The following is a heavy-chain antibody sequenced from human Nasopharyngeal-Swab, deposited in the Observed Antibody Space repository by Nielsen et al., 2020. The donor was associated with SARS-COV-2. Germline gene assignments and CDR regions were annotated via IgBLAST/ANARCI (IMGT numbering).Heavy chain of an antibody. Sequence: ASVKVSCKASGYSFRSYGINWVRQAPGQGLEWMGWISVYNADTNYAQKLQGRVSMTTDTSTSTAYMELRSLRSDDTAVYYCARDEPTGVYTSAYDYWGQGTLVAVSS. CDR2: ISVYNADT. J-gene: IGHJ4*02. V-gene: IGHV1-18*01. D-gene: IGHD7-27*01. CDR3: ARDEPTGVYTSAYDY. CDR1: GYSFRSYG.